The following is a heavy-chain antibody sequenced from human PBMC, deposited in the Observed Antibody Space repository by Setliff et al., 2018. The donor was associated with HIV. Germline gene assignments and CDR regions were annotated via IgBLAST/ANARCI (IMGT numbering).Heavy chain of an antibody. Sequence: PGGSLRLSCAASGFTFKNAWMHWVRQAPGKGLEWISYISGGGRTKYYAESVKGRFTISRDAAKPSLYLQMNSLRAEDTAVYYCVRGHCNSDTCWFGPWGQGTLVTVSS. CDR2: ISGGGRTK. D-gene: IGHD1-26*01. CDR3: VRGHCNSDTCWFGP. J-gene: IGHJ5*02. CDR1: GFTFKNAW. V-gene: IGHV3-48*04.